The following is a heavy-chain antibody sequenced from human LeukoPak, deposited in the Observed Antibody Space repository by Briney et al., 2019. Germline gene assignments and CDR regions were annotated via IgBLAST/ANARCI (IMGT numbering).Heavy chain of an antibody. J-gene: IGHJ4*02. V-gene: IGHV3-23*01. CDR2: ISGSGDNT. D-gene: IGHD3-10*01. CDR3: ARGGVDYYGSGTYYLMYYFDY. Sequence: GGSLRLSCAASGFTFSSYAMSWVRQAPGKGPEWVSGISGSGDNTYYADSVKGRFTISRDNSKNTLYLQMNSLRADDTAVYYCARGGVDYYGSGTYYLMYYFDYWGQGALVTVSS. CDR1: GFTFSSYA.